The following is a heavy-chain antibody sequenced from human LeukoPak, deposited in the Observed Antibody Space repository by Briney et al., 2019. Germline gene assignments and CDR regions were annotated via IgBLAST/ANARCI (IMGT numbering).Heavy chain of an antibody. V-gene: IGHV3-48*03. CDR1: GFTFSSYE. CDR2: ISSSGSTI. Sequence: QPGGSLRLSCAASGFTFSSYEMNWVRQAPGKGLEWVSYISSSGSTIYYADSVKGRFTISRDNAKNSLYLQMNSLRAEDTAVYYCARVRIAAAGIWLDPWGQGTLVTVSS. D-gene: IGHD6-13*01. J-gene: IGHJ5*02. CDR3: ARVRIAAAGIWLDP.